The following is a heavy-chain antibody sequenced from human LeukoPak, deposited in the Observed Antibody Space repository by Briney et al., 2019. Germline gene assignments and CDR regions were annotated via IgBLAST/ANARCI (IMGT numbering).Heavy chain of an antibody. CDR2: ISAYNGNT. D-gene: IGHD3-3*01. CDR3: ARDGDITIFGVVISYFDY. CDR1: GYTFTSYG. Sequence: ASVKVSCKASGYTFTSYGISWVRQAPGQGLEWMGWISAYNGNTNYAQKLQGRVTMPTDTSTSTAYMELRSLRSDDTAVYYCARDGDITIFGVVISYFDYWGQGTLVTVSS. V-gene: IGHV1-18*01. J-gene: IGHJ4*02.